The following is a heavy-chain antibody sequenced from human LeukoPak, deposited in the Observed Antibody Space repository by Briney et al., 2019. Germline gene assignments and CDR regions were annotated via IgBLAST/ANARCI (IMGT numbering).Heavy chain of an antibody. D-gene: IGHD1-1*01. J-gene: IGHJ4*02. CDR1: GDSVSNNGAA. V-gene: IGHV6-1*01. Sequence: SQTLSLTCAISGDSVSNNGAAWNWIRQSPSRGLEWLGRTYYRSKFYNDYAESVKSRISINPDTSKNQFSLQLKAVNPEDTAVYYCARGVERIDYWGQGTLVTVSS. CDR3: ARGVERIDY. CDR2: TYYRSKFYN.